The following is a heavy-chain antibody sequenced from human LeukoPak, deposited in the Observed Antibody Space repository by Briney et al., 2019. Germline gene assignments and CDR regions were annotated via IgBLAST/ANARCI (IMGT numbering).Heavy chain of an antibody. CDR2: IWYDGSNK. Sequence: GGSLRLSCATSGFTFNRFGMHWVRQAPGKGLEWVAVIWYDGSNKDYADSVKGRFTISRDNSKNTLYLQMSGLRAEDTAVYYCATPAQIEVGTAPPPDYWGQGTLVTVTS. CDR3: ATPAQIEVGTAPPPDY. V-gene: IGHV3-33*01. D-gene: IGHD2-21*02. CDR1: GFTFNRFG. J-gene: IGHJ4*02.